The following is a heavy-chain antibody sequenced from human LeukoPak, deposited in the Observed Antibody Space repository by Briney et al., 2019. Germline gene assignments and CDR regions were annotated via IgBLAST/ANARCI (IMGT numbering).Heavy chain of an antibody. D-gene: IGHD6-19*01. CDR1: GYTFTDYG. V-gene: IGHV1-18*04. Sequence: ASVKVSCKASGYTFTDYGLTWVRQAPGQGLEWMEWISAYNGNTNYAQRLQGRVTMTADTSTSTAYMELGSLRSDGTAVYYCARGGSGWYVDYWGQGTLVTVSS. CDR3: ARGGSGWYVDY. J-gene: IGHJ4*02. CDR2: ISAYNGNT.